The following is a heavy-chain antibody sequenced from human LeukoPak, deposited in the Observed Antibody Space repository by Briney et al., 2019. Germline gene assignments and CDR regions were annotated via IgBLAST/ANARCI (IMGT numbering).Heavy chain of an antibody. V-gene: IGHV3-48*01. J-gene: IGHJ4*02. Sequence: GGSLRLSCAASGFTFSSYSMNWVRQAPGKGLEWVSYISSSSTIYYADSVKGRFTISRDNAKNSLYLQMNSLRAEDTAVYYCARDYDLAVFDYWAREPWSPSPQ. D-gene: IGHD3/OR15-3a*01. CDR3: ARDYDLAVFDY. CDR2: ISSSSTI. CDR1: GFTFSSYS.